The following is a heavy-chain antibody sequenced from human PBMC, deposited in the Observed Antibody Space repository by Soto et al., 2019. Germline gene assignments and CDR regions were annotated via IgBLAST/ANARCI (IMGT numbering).Heavy chain of an antibody. V-gene: IGHV3-23*01. CDR2: ISGSGGST. J-gene: IGHJ4*02. D-gene: IGHD6-13*01. CDR3: AKWAIGSSRWYDFDY. Sequence: EVQLLESGGGLVQPGGSLRLSCAASGFTFNNYAMNWVRQAPGKGLEWVSSISGSGGSTYYADSVKGRFTISRDNSKNTLDLQMNSLRAEDTAVYYCAKWAIGSSRWYDFDYWCPGTLVTVSS. CDR1: GFTFNNYA.